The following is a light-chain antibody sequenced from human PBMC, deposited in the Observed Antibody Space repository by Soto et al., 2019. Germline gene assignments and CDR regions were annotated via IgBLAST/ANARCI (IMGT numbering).Light chain of an antibody. J-gene: IGKJ5*01. CDR3: QHHDNWPLIT. CDR1: ESVGSK. V-gene: IGKV3-15*01. CDR2: GAS. Sequence: EIVRTQSQTTLSVSPGERATLSCRASESVGSKVAWYQQKPGQAPRVLIYGASIRATGIPARFSGSGSGTAFTLTISSLQSEDFALYYCQHHDNWPLITFGQGTRMEMK.